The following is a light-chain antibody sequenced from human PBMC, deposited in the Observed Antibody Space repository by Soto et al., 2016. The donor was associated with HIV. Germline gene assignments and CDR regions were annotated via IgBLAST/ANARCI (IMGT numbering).Light chain of an antibody. J-gene: IGLJ2*01. CDR1: KLGDKY. V-gene: IGLV3-1*01. CDR3: QAWDSNTHVV. Sequence: SYELTQSPSVPVSPGQTASITCSGDKLGDKYTCWYQQKPGQSPVLVIYQDGRRPSGIPERFSGSNSGNTATLTISGTQAMDEADYYCQAWDSNTHVVFGGGTKLTVL. CDR2: QDG.